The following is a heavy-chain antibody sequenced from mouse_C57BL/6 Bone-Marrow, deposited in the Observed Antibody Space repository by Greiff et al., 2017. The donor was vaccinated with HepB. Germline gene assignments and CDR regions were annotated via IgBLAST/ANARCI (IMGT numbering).Heavy chain of an antibody. Sequence: EVQLQESGPGLVKPSQSLSLTCSVTGYSITSGYYWNWIRQFPGNKLEWMGYISYDGSNNYNPSLKNRISITRDTSKNQFFLKLNSVTTEDTATYYCARDDGTEGYYFDYWGQGTTLTVSS. V-gene: IGHV3-6*01. CDR1: GYSITSGYY. J-gene: IGHJ2*01. CDR2: ISYDGSN. CDR3: ARDDGTEGYYFDY. D-gene: IGHD2-3*01.